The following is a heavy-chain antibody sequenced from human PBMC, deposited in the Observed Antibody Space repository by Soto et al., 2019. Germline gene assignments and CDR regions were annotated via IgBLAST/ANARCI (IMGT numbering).Heavy chain of an antibody. J-gene: IGHJ5*02. CDR3: ARDSPAPGFGESPNWFDP. CDR1: GFTFSSYS. V-gene: IGHV3-21*01. D-gene: IGHD3-10*01. Sequence: AGGSLRLSCAASGFTFSSYSMNWVRQAPGKGLEWVSSISSSSSYIYYADSVKGRFTISRDNAKNSLYLQMNSLRAEDTAVYYCARDSPAPGFGESPNWFDPWGQGTLVTVSS. CDR2: ISSSSSYI.